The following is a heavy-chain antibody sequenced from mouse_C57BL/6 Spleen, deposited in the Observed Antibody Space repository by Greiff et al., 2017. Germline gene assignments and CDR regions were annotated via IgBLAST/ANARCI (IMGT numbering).Heavy chain of an antibody. CDR2: IDPSASYT. CDR1: GYTFTSYW. D-gene: IGHD2-4*01. CDR3: ARRGDYDLFAY. Sequence: QVQLQQPGAELVMPGASVKLSCKASGYTFTSYWMHWVKQRPGQGLEWIGEIDPSASYTNYNQKFKGKSTLTVDKSSSTAYMQLSSLTSEDSAVYYCARRGDYDLFAYWGQGTLVTVSA. V-gene: IGHV1-69*01. J-gene: IGHJ3*01.